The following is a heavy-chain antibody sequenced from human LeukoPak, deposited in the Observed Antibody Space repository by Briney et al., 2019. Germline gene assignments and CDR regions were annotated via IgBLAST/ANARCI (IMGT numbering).Heavy chain of an antibody. J-gene: IGHJ5*02. V-gene: IGHV3-15*01. D-gene: IGHD4-23*01. Sequence: GGSLRLSCAAAGFTSSNTSMSWVRHAQGKGLEWVGRLRSKGDGGTTDYAAPVKGRSTISRDDSENMLYLQMNSLKTEDTAVYYCTTDDYGGTWGQGTLVTVSS. CDR3: TTDDYGGT. CDR1: GFTSSNTS. CDR2: LRSKGDGGTT.